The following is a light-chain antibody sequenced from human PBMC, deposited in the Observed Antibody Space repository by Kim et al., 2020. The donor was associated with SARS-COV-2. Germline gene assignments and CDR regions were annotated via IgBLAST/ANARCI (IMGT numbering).Light chain of an antibody. Sequence: VSPGERATLSCRTSQSVSTYLAWYQQRPGQAPRRLIYDSSNRAAGIPARFSGSGSRTDFTLTISSLEPEDFAVYYCQQRSTWPLTFGGGTKVDIK. J-gene: IGKJ4*01. CDR1: QSVSTY. CDR3: QQRSTWPLT. CDR2: DSS. V-gene: IGKV3-11*01.